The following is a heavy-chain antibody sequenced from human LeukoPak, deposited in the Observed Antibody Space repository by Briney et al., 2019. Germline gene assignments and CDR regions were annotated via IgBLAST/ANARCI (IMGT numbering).Heavy chain of an antibody. J-gene: IGHJ4*02. Sequence: PSETLSLTCTVSGGSISSGSYYWSWIRQPAGKGLGWIGRIYTSGSTNYNPSLKSRVTISVDTSKNQFSLKLSSVTAADTAVYYCARDRYYYDSSGYHLPYYFDYWGQGTLVTVSS. CDR3: ARDRYYYDSSGYHLPYYFDY. D-gene: IGHD3-22*01. V-gene: IGHV4-61*02. CDR2: IYTSGST. CDR1: GGSISSGSYY.